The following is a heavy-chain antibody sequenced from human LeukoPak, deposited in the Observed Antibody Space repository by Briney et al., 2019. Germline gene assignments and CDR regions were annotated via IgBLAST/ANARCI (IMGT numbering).Heavy chain of an antibody. J-gene: IGHJ4*02. V-gene: IGHV1-18*01. D-gene: IGHD4-17*01. CDR2: ISAPSGNT. Sequence: ASVKVSCKASGYTFTSYGITWVRQAPGQGLEWMAWISAPSGNTNYAQKLQGRVTLTTDTSTSTAYMELRSLRSDDTAVYYCARGEDYGDHMLNYWGQGTLVTVSS. CDR3: ARGEDYGDHMLNY. CDR1: GYTFTSYG.